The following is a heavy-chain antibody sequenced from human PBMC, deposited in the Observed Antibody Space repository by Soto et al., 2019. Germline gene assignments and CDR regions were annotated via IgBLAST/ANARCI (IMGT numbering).Heavy chain of an antibody. CDR1: GDSINSSHS. Sequence: XETLSLTCAISGDSINSSHSWTWVRQPPVKGLEWIGEAHHGGTNSNPSLKTRVTILLDKSKNQFSLKLNSVTAADTAIYYCARERVSWFGDLLPLGLDVWGQGTMVTVSS. D-gene: IGHD3-10*01. CDR2: AHHGGT. V-gene: IGHV4-4*02. CDR3: ARERVSWFGDLLPLGLDV. J-gene: IGHJ6*02.